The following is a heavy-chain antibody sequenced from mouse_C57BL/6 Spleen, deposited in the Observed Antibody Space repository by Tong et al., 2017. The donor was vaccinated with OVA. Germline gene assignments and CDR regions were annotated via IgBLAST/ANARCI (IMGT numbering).Heavy chain of an antibody. CDR1: GFTFSSYG. D-gene: IGHD2-4*01. V-gene: IGHV5-6*01. Sequence: EVQLVESGGDLVKPGGSLKLSCAASGFTFSSYGMSWVRQTPDKRLEWVATISSGGSYTYYPDSVKGRFTISRDNAKNTLYLQMSSLKSEDTAMYYCARQGTYDYDPFAYWGQGTLVTVSA. CDR3: ARQGTYDYDPFAY. J-gene: IGHJ3*01. CDR2: ISSGGSYT.